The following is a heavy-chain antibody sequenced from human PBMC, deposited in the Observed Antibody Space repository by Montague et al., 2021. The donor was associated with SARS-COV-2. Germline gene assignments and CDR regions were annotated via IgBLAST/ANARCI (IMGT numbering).Heavy chain of an antibody. CDR3: AKTGGFSEILADYDHPLDVPVRHRKKDVQQPRRAVDI. CDR2: INHRGTT. Sequence: SETLSLTCAVYGGSFSGSFWTWIRQPPGKGLEWLGEINHRGTTKYNPSVESRVLMSVDTSKNQFALRLTSVTVADTAVYYCAKTGGFSEILADYDHPLDVPVRHRKKDVQQPRRAVDIWGQGNLVTVSS. CDR1: GGSFSGSF. D-gene: IGHD3-9*01. V-gene: IGHV4-34*01. J-gene: IGHJ4*03.